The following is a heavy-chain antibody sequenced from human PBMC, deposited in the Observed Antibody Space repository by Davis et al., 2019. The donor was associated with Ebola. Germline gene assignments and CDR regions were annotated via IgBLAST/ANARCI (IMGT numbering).Heavy chain of an antibody. D-gene: IGHD3-9*01. J-gene: IGHJ6*03. CDR1: GFTFSSYS. CDR3: ARLEGELDILTGYYYYMDV. V-gene: IGHV3-48*02. Sequence: GESLKISCAASGFTFSSYSMNWVRQAPGKGLEWVSYISSSSSTIYYADSVKGRFTISRDNAKNSLYLQMNSLRDEDTAVYYCARLEGELDILTGYYYYMDVWGKGTTVTVSS. CDR2: ISSSSSTI.